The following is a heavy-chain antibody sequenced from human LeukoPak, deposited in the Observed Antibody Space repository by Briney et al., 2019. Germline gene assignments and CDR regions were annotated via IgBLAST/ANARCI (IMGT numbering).Heavy chain of an antibody. V-gene: IGHV5-51*01. J-gene: IGHJ1*01. CDR3: ARSAAAGTGIVYFQH. CDR1: GYSFTSYW. D-gene: IGHD6-13*01. Sequence: GESLKISCKGSGYSFTSYWIGWVRQMPGKGLEWMGIIYPGDSDTRYSPSFQGQVTISADKSISTAYLQWSSLKASDTAMYYCARSAAAGTGIVYFQHWGQGTLVTVSS. CDR2: IYPGDSDT.